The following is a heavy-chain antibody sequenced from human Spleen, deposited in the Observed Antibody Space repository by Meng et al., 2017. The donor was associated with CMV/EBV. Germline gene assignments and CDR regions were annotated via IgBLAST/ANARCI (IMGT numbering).Heavy chain of an antibody. CDR2: INPHSGGT. J-gene: IGHJ3*01. D-gene: IGHD3-10*01. CDR3: AGGPHYGL. CDR1: GYTLIDYY. V-gene: IGHV1-2*02. Sequence: ASVKVSCKASGYTLIDYYIHWVRQAPGQGLEWMGWINPHSGGTNYAQKFQGRVTMTRDTSISTAYMELSRLRSDDTAVYYCAGGPHYGLWGQGTMVTVSS.